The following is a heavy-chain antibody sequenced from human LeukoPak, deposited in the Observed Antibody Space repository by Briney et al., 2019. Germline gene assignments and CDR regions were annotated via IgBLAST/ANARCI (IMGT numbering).Heavy chain of an antibody. CDR1: RFTFRSYW. D-gene: IGHD4-17*01. V-gene: IGHV3-7*01. J-gene: IGHJ4*02. CDR3: ARDYGDYGGLGY. Sequence: GGSLRLSCAASRFTFRSYWMTWVRQAPGKGLEWVASIKQDGSEKYYVDSVKGRFTISRDNAKNSLHLQMNSLRAEDTAVYYCARDYGDYGGLGYWGQGTLVTVSS. CDR2: IKQDGSEK.